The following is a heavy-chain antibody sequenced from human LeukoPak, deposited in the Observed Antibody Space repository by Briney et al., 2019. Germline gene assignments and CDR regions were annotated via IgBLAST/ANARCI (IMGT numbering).Heavy chain of an antibody. D-gene: IGHD1-7*01. CDR1: GFTVSSNY. J-gene: IGHJ4*02. CDR3: ARGTVITGTTAYYFDY. CDR2: TYSGGST. V-gene: IGHV3-53*01. Sequence: GGSLRLSCAASGFTVSSNYMSWVRQAPGKGLEWVSVTYSGGSTYYADSVKGRFTISRDNSKNTLYLQMNSLRAEDTAVYYCARGTVITGTTAYYFDYWGQGTLVTVSS.